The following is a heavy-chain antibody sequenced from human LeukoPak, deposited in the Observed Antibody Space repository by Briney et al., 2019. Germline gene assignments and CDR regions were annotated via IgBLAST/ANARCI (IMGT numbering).Heavy chain of an antibody. J-gene: IGHJ3*01. CDR2: ISSSSSYI. V-gene: IGHV3-21*01. Sequence: GGSLRLPCAASGFTFSSYSMNWVRQAPGKGLEWVSSISSSSSYIYYADSVKGRFTISRDNAKNSLYLQMNSLRAGDTAVYYCARALKTTEIVVVPAASHWGQGTMVTVSS. D-gene: IGHD2-2*01. CDR1: GFTFSSYS. CDR3: ARALKTTEIVVVPAASH.